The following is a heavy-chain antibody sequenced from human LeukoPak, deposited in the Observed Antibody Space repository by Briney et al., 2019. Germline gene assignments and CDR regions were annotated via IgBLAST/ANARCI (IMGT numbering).Heavy chain of an antibody. CDR3: AREARYDSSGYYFDY. D-gene: IGHD3-22*01. V-gene: IGHV3-33*01. J-gene: IGHJ4*02. CDR1: GFNFSTYD. CDR2: IWYDGSNT. Sequence: GGSLRLSCAASGFNFSTYDMHWVRQAPGKGLEWVAVIWYDGSNTYYVDSVKGRFTISRDNSKNTLYLQMNSLRAEDTAVYYCAREARYDSSGYYFDYWGQGTLVAVSS.